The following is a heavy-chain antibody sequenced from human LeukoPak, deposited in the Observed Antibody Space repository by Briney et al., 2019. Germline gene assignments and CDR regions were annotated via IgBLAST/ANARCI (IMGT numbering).Heavy chain of an antibody. J-gene: IGHJ4*02. Sequence: GASVNVSCKTSGYTFIDYYIHWIRQAPGQGLEWMGRINPTTGGTDFAQKFQGKVSMTRDTSISTAYMELSRLGSDDTAVYYCATLGEDNTDTPFDYWGQGTLVTVSS. D-gene: IGHD3-16*01. CDR1: GYTFIDYY. CDR3: ATLGEDNTDTPFDY. V-gene: IGHV1-2*06. CDR2: INPTTGGT.